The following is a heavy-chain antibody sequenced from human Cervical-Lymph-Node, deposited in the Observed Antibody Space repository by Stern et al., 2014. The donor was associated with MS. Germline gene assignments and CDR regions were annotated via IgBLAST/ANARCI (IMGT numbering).Heavy chain of an antibody. CDR3: ARESSGYDLFYFDS. J-gene: IGHJ4*02. D-gene: IGHD5-12*01. CDR2: ISSGSTYI. V-gene: IGHV3-21*01. Sequence: EVQLVESGGGLVQPGGSLRLSCAASGFTLTRHSMNCVRQAPGQGLEWASSISSGSTYIHYADSLKGRFTISRDNAKNSLYLQMNSLRAEDTAVYYCARESSGYDLFYFDSWGQGTLVTVSS. CDR1: GFTLTRHS.